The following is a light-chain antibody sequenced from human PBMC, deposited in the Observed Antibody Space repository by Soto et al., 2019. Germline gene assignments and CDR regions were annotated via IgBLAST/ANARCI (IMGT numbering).Light chain of an antibody. Sequence: QSVLTQPPSVSGAQGQRVTISCTGRYSTIRAGYEVHWYQQIPGTAPKLLISGHNNRPAGVPDRFFGSKSGTSASLTIIGLQAEDEADYYCQSYDSSLSGSGVFGGGTKVTVL. CDR3: QSYDSSLSGSGV. CDR2: GHN. V-gene: IGLV1-40*01. J-gene: IGLJ3*02. CDR1: YSTIRAGYE.